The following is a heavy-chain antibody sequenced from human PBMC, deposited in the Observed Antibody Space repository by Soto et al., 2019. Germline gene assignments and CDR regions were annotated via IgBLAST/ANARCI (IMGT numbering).Heavy chain of an antibody. CDR1: GYTFTSYS. V-gene: IGHV1-18*01. D-gene: IGHD3-10*01. CDR2: ISDYNGNT. CDR3: ATDNGTGSGRYYAY. Sequence: QVQLVQSGAEVKKPGASVKVSCKASGYTFTSYSMSWVRQAPGQGLEWMGWISDYNGNTNNAQKLQGRVTMTTDTSTSTACMELRSLRSDETAVYYSATDNGTGSGRYYAYWGKGSLVTVSS. J-gene: IGHJ4*02.